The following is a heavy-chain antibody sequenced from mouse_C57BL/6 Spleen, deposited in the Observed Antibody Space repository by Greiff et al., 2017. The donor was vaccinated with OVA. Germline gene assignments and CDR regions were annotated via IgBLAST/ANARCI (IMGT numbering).Heavy chain of an antibody. CDR3: AKQGGPDRYYAMDY. Sequence: VKVVESGPGLVAPSQSLSITCTVSGFSLTSYGVSWVRQPPGKGLEWLGVIWGDGSTNYHSALISRLSISKDNSKSQVFLKLNSLQTDDTATYYCAKQGGPDRYYAMDYWGQGTSVTVSS. J-gene: IGHJ4*01. CDR1: GFSLTSYG. V-gene: IGHV2-3*01. CDR2: IWGDGST.